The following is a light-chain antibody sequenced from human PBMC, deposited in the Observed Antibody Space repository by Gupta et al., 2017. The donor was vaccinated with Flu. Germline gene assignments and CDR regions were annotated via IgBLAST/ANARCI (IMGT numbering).Light chain of an antibody. V-gene: IGKV1-9*01. CDR1: QGISSY. CDR2: AAS. Sequence: PSLLSASVGDRVPIAYRASQGISSYLAWYQQKPGKAPKLLIYAASTLQSGVPSRFSGSGSGTEFTLTISSLQPEDFATYYCQQINTYPITFGQGTRLEIK. J-gene: IGKJ5*01. CDR3: QQINTYPIT.